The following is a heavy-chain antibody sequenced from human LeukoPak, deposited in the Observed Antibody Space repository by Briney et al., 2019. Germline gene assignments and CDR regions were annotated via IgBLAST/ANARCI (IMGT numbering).Heavy chain of an antibody. V-gene: IGHV1-18*04. CDR1: GYTFTSYG. D-gene: IGHD3-10*01. Sequence: ASVKVSCTASGYTFTSYGVSWVRQATGQGLEWMGWISAYNGNTNYAQKLQGRVTMTTDTSTTTAYMELRRLRSDDTAMYYCARSTYGGIPFDIWGQGTMVTVSS. CDR3: ARSTYGGIPFDI. CDR2: ISAYNGNT. J-gene: IGHJ3*02.